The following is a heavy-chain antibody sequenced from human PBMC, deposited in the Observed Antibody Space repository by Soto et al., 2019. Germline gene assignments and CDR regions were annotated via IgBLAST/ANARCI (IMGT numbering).Heavy chain of an antibody. V-gene: IGHV3-30*18. Sequence: ESGGGVVQPGRSLRLSCAASGFTFSSYGMHWVRQAPGKGLEWVAVISYDGSNKYYADSVKGRFTISRDNSKNTLYLQMNSLRAEDTAVYYCAKDGYCSGASCYSEDYWGQGTLVTVSS. CDR2: ISYDGSNK. D-gene: IGHD2-15*01. CDR3: AKDGYCSGASCYSEDY. J-gene: IGHJ4*02. CDR1: GFTFSSYG.